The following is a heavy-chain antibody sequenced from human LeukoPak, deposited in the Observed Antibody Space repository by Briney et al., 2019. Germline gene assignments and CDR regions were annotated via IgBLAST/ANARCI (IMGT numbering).Heavy chain of an antibody. Sequence: PGGSLRLSCAASGLTVSSNYMSWVRQAPGKGLEWGSVIYSGGSTYYADSVKGRFTISRHNSQNTLYLQMNSLRAEDTAVYYCASDTYFGYFQHWGQGTLVTVSS. V-gene: IGHV3-53*04. J-gene: IGHJ1*01. D-gene: IGHD2/OR15-2a*01. CDR1: GLTVSSNY. CDR2: IYSGGST. CDR3: ASDTYFGYFQH.